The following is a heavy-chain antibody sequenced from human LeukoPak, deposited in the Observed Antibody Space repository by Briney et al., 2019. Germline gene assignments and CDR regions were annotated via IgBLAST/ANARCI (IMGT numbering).Heavy chain of an antibody. Sequence: ASVKVSCKVSGYTLTELSMHWVRQAPGKGLEWMGGFDPEDGETIYAQKFQGRVTMTEDTSTDTVYMELSSLRSEDTAVYYCARGWDTYCSGGSCQGSHNWFDPWGQGTLVTVSS. V-gene: IGHV1-24*01. D-gene: IGHD2-15*01. CDR1: GYTLTELS. CDR3: ARGWDTYCSGGSCQGSHNWFDP. J-gene: IGHJ5*02. CDR2: FDPEDGET.